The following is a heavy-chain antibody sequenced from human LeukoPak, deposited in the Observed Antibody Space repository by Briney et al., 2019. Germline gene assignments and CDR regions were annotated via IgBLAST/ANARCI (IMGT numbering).Heavy chain of an antibody. CDR1: GFTFSTYG. Sequence: GGSLRLSCAASGFTFSTYGMHWVRQAPGKGREWVAFIRHDGTNTYYAESVRGRFTISRDNSKNTLYLQMNSLRPEDTAVYYCAKGLDYDYVWGTYRPWDYWGQGTLVTVSS. D-gene: IGHD3-16*02. CDR3: AKGLDYDYVWGTYRPWDY. V-gene: IGHV3-30*02. J-gene: IGHJ4*02. CDR2: IRHDGTNT.